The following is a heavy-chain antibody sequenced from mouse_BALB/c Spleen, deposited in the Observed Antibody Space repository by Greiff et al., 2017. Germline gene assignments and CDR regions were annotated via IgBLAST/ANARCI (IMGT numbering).Heavy chain of an antibody. D-gene: IGHD2-3*01. V-gene: IGHV1-15*01. CDR3: TRGMGWLPYYAMDY. CDR1: GYTFTDYE. CDR2: IDPETGGT. Sequence: VQLQQSGAEMVRPGASVTLSCKASGYTFTDYEMHWVKQTPVHGLEWIGAIDPETGGTAYNQKFKGKATLTADKSSSTAYMELRSLTSEDSAVYYCTRGMGWLPYYAMDYWGQGTSVTVSS. J-gene: IGHJ4*01.